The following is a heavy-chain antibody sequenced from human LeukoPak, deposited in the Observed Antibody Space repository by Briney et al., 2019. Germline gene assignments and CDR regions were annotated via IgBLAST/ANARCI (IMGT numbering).Heavy chain of an antibody. D-gene: IGHD3-3*01. CDR3: ARIETYYDSWSGYQRSYYFDY. J-gene: IGHJ4*02. V-gene: IGHV3-21*01. CDR2: ISSSSSYI. Sequence: GGSLRLSCAASGFTFSSHSMNWVRQAPGKGLEWVSSISSSSSYIYYADSVKGRFTISRDNAKNSLYLQMNSLRAEDTAVYYCARIETYYDSWSGYQRSYYFDYWGQGTLVTVSS. CDR1: GFTFSSHS.